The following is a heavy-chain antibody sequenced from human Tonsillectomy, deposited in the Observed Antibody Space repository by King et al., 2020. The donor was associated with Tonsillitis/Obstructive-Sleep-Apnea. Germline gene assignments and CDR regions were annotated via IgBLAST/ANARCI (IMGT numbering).Heavy chain of an antibody. D-gene: IGHD2-2*01. V-gene: IGHV4-34*01. CDR1: GGSFSGYF. J-gene: IGHJ4*02. CDR3: ARGSEIVVVPAAPYYFDY. CDR2: ISHSGST. Sequence: VQLQQWGAGLLKPSETLSLTCAVYGGSFSGYFWSWIRQPPGRGLEWIGEISHSGSTNYNPSLKSRVTISVDTSRNQISLKRSSVTAADTAVYYCARGSEIVVVPAAPYYFDYWGQGTLVTVSS.